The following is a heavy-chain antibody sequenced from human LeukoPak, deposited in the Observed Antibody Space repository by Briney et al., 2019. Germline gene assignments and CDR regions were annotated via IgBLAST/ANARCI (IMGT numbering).Heavy chain of an antibody. Sequence: SETLSLTCGVSGGSVTSTNWWTWVRQPPGKGLEWIGEVHLDGRTNYNPSLKSRLTMSVDPSENHVSLKLTSVTAADTAVYYCAREGGFYRPLDYSGQGTLVTVSS. CDR1: GGSVTSTNW. CDR2: VHLDGRT. J-gene: IGHJ4*02. CDR3: AREGGFYRPLDY. V-gene: IGHV4-4*02. D-gene: IGHD3-3*01.